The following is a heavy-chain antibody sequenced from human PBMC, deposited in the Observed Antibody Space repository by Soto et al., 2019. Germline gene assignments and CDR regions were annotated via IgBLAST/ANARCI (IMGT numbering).Heavy chain of an antibody. Sequence: QVQLQQWGAGLLKPSETLSLTCAVYGGSFSGYYWSWIRQPPGKGLEWIGEINHSGSTNYNPSLKSRSTVSVDTAKNQFSLKLRSVTAADTAVYYCARGRLGYCSGGSCYSRDFPFDIWGQGTMVTVSS. D-gene: IGHD2-15*01. V-gene: IGHV4-34*01. CDR2: INHSGST. CDR3: ARGRLGYCSGGSCYSRDFPFDI. J-gene: IGHJ3*02. CDR1: GGSFSGYY.